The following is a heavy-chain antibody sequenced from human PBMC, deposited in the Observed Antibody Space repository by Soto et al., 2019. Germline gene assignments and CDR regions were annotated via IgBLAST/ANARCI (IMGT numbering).Heavy chain of an antibody. D-gene: IGHD2-2*01. CDR1: GGSFSGYY. CDR3: ARGGIVVVRGRNWFDP. Sequence: QVQLQQWGAGLLKPSETLSLTCAVYGGSFSGYYWSWIRQPPGKGLEWIGEINHSGSTNYNPSLKSRVPIAVDTSKNQFSLKLTSVTAADTAVYYCARGGIVVVRGRNWFDPWGQGTLVTVSS. V-gene: IGHV4-34*01. J-gene: IGHJ5*02. CDR2: INHSGST.